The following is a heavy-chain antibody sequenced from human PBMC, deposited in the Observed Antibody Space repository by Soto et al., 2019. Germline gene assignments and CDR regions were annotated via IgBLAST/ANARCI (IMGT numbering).Heavy chain of an antibody. Sequence: GSLRLSCAGSGFTCRWFGMNWVRQAPGKGLEWVARISNDGSNEYYVDSVKGRFTISRDNSKNTLYLQMDSLRAEDTAVYYCAKGEVRGIIPSYFDYWGLGTLVTVSS. CDR2: ISNDGSNE. V-gene: IGHV3-30*18. J-gene: IGHJ4*02. CDR1: GFTCRWFG. D-gene: IGHD3-10*01. CDR3: AKGEVRGIIPSYFDY.